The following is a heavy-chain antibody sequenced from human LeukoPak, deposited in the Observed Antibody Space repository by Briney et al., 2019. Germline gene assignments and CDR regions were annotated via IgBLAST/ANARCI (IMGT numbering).Heavy chain of an antibody. CDR2: IYHSGST. V-gene: IGHV4-39*07. J-gene: IGHJ3*02. Sequence: SETLSLTCTVSGGSISSSSYYWGWIRQPPGKGLEWIGSIYHSGSTYYNPSHKSRVTMSVDTSKNQFSLKLSSVTAADTAVYYCARKGLYYDFWSGPMSGAFDIWGQGTMVTVSS. D-gene: IGHD3-3*01. CDR1: GGSISSSSYY. CDR3: ARKGLYYDFWSGPMSGAFDI.